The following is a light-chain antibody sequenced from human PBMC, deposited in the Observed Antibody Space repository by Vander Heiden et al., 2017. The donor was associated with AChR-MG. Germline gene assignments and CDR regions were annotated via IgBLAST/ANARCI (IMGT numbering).Light chain of an antibody. J-gene: IGLJ3*02. V-gene: IGLV2-14*01. Sequence: QSPLPHPPSGSGSPGHPVTISCTGTSSDVGGYNYVAWYQQHPGKAPKLMIYEVSNRPSGVSNRFSGSKSGNTASLTISGLQAEDEADYYCSSYTSSSNLGVFGGGTKLTVL. CDR1: SSDVGGYNY. CDR3: SSYTSSSNLGV. CDR2: EVS.